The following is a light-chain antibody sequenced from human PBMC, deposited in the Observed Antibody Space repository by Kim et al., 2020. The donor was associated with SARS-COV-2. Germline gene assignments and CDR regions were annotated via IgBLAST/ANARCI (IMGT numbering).Light chain of an antibody. V-gene: IGLV1-44*01. CDR3: AAWDDSLNAWV. Sequence: GQRVTISCSGRSSNIGSNIVNWYQQFPGTAPKLLINRNNQRPSGVPDRFSGSKSGTSASLAISGLQSEDEADYYCAAWDDSLNAWVFGGGTQLTVL. CDR1: SSNIGSNI. J-gene: IGLJ3*02. CDR2: RNN.